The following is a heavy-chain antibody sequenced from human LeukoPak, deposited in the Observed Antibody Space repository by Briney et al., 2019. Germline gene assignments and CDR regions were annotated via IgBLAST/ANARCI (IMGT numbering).Heavy chain of an antibody. Sequence: GASVKASCKASGYTFTSYDINWVRQATGQGLEWMGWMNPNSGNTGYAQKFQGRVTITRNTSISTAYMELSSLRSEDTAVYYCARGEAHTGLRYLMRWSGRGSDYYYYMDVWGKGTTVTVSS. CDR1: GYTFTSYD. V-gene: IGHV1-8*03. D-gene: IGHD3-9*01. J-gene: IGHJ6*03. CDR3: ARGEAHTGLRYLMRWSGRGSDYYYYMDV. CDR2: MNPNSGNT.